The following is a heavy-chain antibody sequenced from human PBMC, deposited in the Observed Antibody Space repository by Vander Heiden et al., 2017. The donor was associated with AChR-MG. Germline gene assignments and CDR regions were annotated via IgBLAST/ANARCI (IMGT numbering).Heavy chain of an antibody. D-gene: IGHD5-18*01. V-gene: IGHV4-31*03. CDR1: GGSISSGGYY. J-gene: IGHJ5*02. CDR2: IYYSGST. Sequence: QVQLQESGPGLVKPSQTLSLTCTVSGGSISSGGYYWNWIRQHPGKGLEWIGYIYYSGSTYYNPSLKSRVTISVDTSKNQFSLKLSSVTAADTAVYYCARSPWIQLWLGWFDPWGQGTLVTVSS. CDR3: ARSPWIQLWLGWFDP.